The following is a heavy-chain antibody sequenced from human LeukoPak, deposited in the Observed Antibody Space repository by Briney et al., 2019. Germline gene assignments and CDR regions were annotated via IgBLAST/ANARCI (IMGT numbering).Heavy chain of an antibody. Sequence: PGGSLRLSCAASGFTFDDYAMHWVRQAPGKGLEWVSGISWNSGSIDYADSVKGRFTISRDNAKNSLYLHMNSLRAEDTAVYYCARGPSWELLNNWFDPWGQGTLVTVSS. D-gene: IGHD1-26*01. V-gene: IGHV3-9*01. CDR1: GFTFDDYA. J-gene: IGHJ5*02. CDR2: ISWNSGSI. CDR3: ARGPSWELLNNWFDP.